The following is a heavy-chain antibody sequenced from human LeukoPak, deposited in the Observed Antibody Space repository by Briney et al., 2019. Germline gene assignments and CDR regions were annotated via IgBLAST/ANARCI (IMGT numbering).Heavy chain of an antibody. J-gene: IGHJ4*02. Sequence: PSETLSLTCTVSGDSISSSSSYWGWIRQPPGKGLEWIGSIYYSGNTYYNTSLKSRVTISVDTSKNQFSLKLSSVTAADTAVYYCARLVFVTMVRGVIDYWGQGTLVTVSS. CDR1: GDSISSSSSY. D-gene: IGHD3-10*01. CDR2: IYYSGNT. V-gene: IGHV4-39*01. CDR3: ARLVFVTMVRGVIDY.